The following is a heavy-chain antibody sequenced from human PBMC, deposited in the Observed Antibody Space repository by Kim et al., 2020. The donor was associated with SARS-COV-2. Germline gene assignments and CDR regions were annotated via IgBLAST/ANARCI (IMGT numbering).Heavy chain of an antibody. CDR3: AKDRWRRIAAAGYGMDV. CDR1: GFTFSSYG. D-gene: IGHD6-13*01. V-gene: IGHV3-33*06. J-gene: IGHJ6*02. CDR2: IWYDGSNK. Sequence: GGSLRLSCAASGFTFSSYGMHWVRQAPGKGLEWVAVIWYDGSNKYYADSVKGRFTISRDNSKNTLYLQMNSLRAEDTAVYYCAKDRWRRIAAAGYGMDVWGQGATVTVSS.